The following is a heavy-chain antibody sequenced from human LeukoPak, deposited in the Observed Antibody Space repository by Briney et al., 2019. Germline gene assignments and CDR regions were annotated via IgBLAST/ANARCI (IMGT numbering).Heavy chain of an antibody. Sequence: GGSLRLSCAASGFTFVDYDLHWVRQAPGKGLEWVAFIRFAGNEKYYADSVKGRFAIAGDNSENTMYLQMNTLRRGDTAIYYCTKSSSRLETSPLDYWGQGTLVTVSS. J-gene: IGHJ4*02. V-gene: IGHV3-30*02. CDR1: GFTFVDYD. CDR2: IRFAGNEK. D-gene: IGHD1-1*01. CDR3: TKSSSRLETSPLDY.